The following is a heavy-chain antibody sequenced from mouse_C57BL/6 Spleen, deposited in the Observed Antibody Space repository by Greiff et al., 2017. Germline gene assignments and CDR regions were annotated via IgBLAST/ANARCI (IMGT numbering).Heavy chain of an antibody. CDR2: IDPSDSYT. D-gene: IGHD2-4*01. Sequence: QVQLKQPGAELVMPGASVKLSCQASGYTFTSYWMHWVKQRPGQGLEWIGEIDPSDSYTNYNQKFKGKSTLTVDKSSSTAYMQLSSLTSEDSAVYYCASRLRRGYYFDYWGQGTTLTVSS. J-gene: IGHJ2*01. CDR3: ASRLRRGYYFDY. V-gene: IGHV1-69*01. CDR1: GYTFTSYW.